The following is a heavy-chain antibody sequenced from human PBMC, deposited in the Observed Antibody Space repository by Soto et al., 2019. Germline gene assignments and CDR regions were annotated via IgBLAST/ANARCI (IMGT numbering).Heavy chain of an antibody. V-gene: IGHV1-46*01. CDR1: GYTFTSYY. D-gene: IGHD6-6*01. CDR2: INPSGGST. CDR3: ARDTQLAPPFGYYYYAMDV. Sequence: ASVKVSCKASGYTFTSYYMHWVRQAPGQGLEWMGIINPSGGSTSYAQKFQGRVTMTRDTSTSTVYMELSSLRSEDTAVYYCARDTQLAPPFGYYYYAMDVWGQGTTVTVYS. J-gene: IGHJ6*02.